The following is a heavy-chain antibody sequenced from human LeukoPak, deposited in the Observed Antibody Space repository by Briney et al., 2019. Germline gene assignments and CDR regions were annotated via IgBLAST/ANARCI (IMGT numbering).Heavy chain of an antibody. CDR2: IYPGDSDT. V-gene: IGHV5-51*01. CDR1: GYRFTSYW. D-gene: IGHD3-22*01. J-gene: IGHJ4*02. CDR3: ARRGIDSSGSQSSFDY. Sequence: GESLEISFKGSGYRFTSYWIGWVRQMPGKGLEWMGIIYPGDSDTRYSPSFQGQVTISADKSISTAYLQWSSLKASDTAMYYCARRGIDSSGSQSSFDYWGQGTLVTVSS.